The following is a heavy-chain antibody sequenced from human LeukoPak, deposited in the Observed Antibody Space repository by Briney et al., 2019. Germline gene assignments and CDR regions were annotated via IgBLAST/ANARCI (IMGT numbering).Heavy chain of an antibody. J-gene: IGHJ4*02. Sequence: GGSLRLSCAASGFTFRNYWMSWVRQAPGKGLEWVANINQDGSEKYSVDSVKGRFTISGDNAKNSLFLQMDSLSAEDTAVYYCARITTRYFDSWGQGTLVTVSS. CDR2: INQDGSEK. CDR3: ARITTRYFDS. V-gene: IGHV3-7*05. CDR1: GFTFRNYW. D-gene: IGHD1-1*01.